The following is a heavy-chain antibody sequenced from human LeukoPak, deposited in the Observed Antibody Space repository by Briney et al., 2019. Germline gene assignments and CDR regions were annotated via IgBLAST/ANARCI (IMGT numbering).Heavy chain of an antibody. D-gene: IGHD6-6*01. CDR3: AKDPRNEYSSP. J-gene: IGHJ5*02. V-gene: IGHV3-48*01. CDR1: GFTFSSYS. CDR2: ISSSSSTI. Sequence: PGGSLRLSCAASGFTFSSYSMNWVRQAPGKGLEWVSYISSSSSTIYYADSVKGRFTISRDNSKNTLYLQMNSLRAEDTAVYYCAKDPRNEYSSPWGQGTLVTVSS.